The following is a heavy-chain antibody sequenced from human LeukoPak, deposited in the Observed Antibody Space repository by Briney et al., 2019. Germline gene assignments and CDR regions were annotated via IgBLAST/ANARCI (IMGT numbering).Heavy chain of an antibody. Sequence: ASVKVSCKASGYTFTGYYMHWVRQAPGQGLEWMGWINPNSGGTNYAQKFQGRVTMTRDTSISTAYMELSRLRSDDTAVYYCARAKKYPMLVLISGPSIRWFDPWGQGTLVTVSS. D-gene: IGHD2/OR15-2a*01. V-gene: IGHV1-2*02. CDR2: INPNSGGT. CDR3: ARAKKYPMLVLISGPSIRWFDP. J-gene: IGHJ5*02. CDR1: GYTFTGYY.